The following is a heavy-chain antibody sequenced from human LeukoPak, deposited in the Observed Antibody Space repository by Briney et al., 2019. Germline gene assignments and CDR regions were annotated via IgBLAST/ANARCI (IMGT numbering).Heavy chain of an antibody. CDR2: VSSDGRST. D-gene: IGHD3-10*01. V-gene: IGHV3-74*01. CDR3: SRVGDSGTFDY. J-gene: IGHJ4*02. Sequence: GGSLRLSCAASGFSFSSYWMHWVRQAPGKGLVWVARVSSDGRSTTYADSVQSRFTVSRDNAENTLYLQMNSLRAEDTAVYYCSRVGDSGTFDYWGQGTLVTVSS. CDR1: GFSFSSYW.